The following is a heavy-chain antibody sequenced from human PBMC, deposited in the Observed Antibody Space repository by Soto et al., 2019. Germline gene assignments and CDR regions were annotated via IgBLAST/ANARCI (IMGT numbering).Heavy chain of an antibody. Sequence: GGSLRLSCAASGFTFSKYGMHWVRQAPGKGQEWVAVISYDGRDKYSADSGKGRLTISRDNSKNTLYLQMNSLGVEDAAVYYCAKDRGTLGAAYYFDYWGQGTLVTVSS. J-gene: IGHJ4*02. CDR1: GFTFSKYG. CDR3: AKDRGTLGAAYYFDY. D-gene: IGHD1-26*01. CDR2: ISYDGRDK. V-gene: IGHV3-30*18.